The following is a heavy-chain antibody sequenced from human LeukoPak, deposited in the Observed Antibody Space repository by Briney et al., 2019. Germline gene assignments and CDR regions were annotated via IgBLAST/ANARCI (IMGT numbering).Heavy chain of an antibody. CDR2: IYYSGST. D-gene: IGHD6-13*01. Sequence: PSETLSLTCTVSGGSISSSSYYWGWTRQPPGKGLEWIGSIYYSGSTYYNPSLKSRVTISVDTSKTQFSLKLSSVTAADTAVYYCARAKAAAGTGYFQHWGQGTLVTVSS. V-gene: IGHV4-39*07. CDR1: GGSISSSSYY. CDR3: ARAKAAAGTGYFQH. J-gene: IGHJ1*01.